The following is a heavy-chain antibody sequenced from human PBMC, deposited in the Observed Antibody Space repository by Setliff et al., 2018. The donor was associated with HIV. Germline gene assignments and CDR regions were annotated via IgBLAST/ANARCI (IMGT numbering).Heavy chain of an antibody. D-gene: IGHD5-18*01. V-gene: IGHV4-39*01. Sequence: SETLSLTCTVSGDSTSSSSSYWGWIRQPPGKGLEWIGSIYYSGSTYYNPSLKSRVTISVDTSKNQFSLKLNSVTAADTAVYYCARTRGYTYGYIDSWAQGTLVTSPQ. CDR2: IYYSGST. CDR3: ARTRGYTYGYIDS. J-gene: IGHJ4*02. CDR1: GDSTSSSSSY.